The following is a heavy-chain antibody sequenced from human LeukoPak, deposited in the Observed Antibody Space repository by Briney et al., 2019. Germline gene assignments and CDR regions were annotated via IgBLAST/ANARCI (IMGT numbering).Heavy chain of an antibody. CDR2: FSASGNT. CDR1: GASINTFS. V-gene: IGHV4-59*01. J-gene: IGHJ6*02. CDR3: ARETTDVGYYYGMDV. Sequence: SETLSLTCSVSGASINTFSCNWFRQPPGKGLEWIGYFSASGNTKYSPSLKSRVTISVDTSKNQFSLKLSSVTAADTAVYYCARETTDVGYYYGMDVWGQGTTVTVSS. D-gene: IGHD1-14*01.